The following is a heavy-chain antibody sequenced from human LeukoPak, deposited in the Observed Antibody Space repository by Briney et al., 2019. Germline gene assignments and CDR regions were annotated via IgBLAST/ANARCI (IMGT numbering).Heavy chain of an antibody. J-gene: IGHJ4*02. CDR3: AKDGTRSGGNFDY. Sequence: GGSLRLSCAASGFTFDDYAMHWVRQAPGKGLEWVSGISWNSGSIGYADSVKGRFTTSRDNAKNSLYLQMNSLRAEDMALYYCAKDGTRSGGNFDYWGQGTLVTVSS. CDR2: ISWNSGSI. D-gene: IGHD2-15*01. CDR1: GFTFDDYA. V-gene: IGHV3-9*03.